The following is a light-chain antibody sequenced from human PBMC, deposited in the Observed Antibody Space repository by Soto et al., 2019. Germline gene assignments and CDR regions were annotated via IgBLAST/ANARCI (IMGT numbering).Light chain of an antibody. CDR1: QSVSSN. CDR2: GAS. Sequence: EIVVTQTPATLSVSPGERATLSCRASQSVSSNLAWYQQKPGQAPRLLSYGASTRATGIPARFSGSGSGTEFTLTISSLQSEDFAVYYCQQYNNWLTFGGGTXVDIK. J-gene: IGKJ4*01. CDR3: QQYNNWLT. V-gene: IGKV3-15*01.